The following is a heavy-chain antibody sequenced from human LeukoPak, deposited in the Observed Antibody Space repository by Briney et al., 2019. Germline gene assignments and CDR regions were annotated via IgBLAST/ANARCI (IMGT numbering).Heavy chain of an antibody. CDR3: ARGSATYYGDV. CDR2: MNPNSSNT. J-gene: IGHJ6*03. V-gene: IGHV1-8*03. Sequence: GASVKVSCKASGYTFTSYDINWVRQATGQGLEWMGWMNPNSSNTGYAQKFQGRVTITRNTSISTAYMELSSLRSEDTAVYYCARGSATYYGDVWGKGTTVTVSS. CDR1: GYTFTSYD.